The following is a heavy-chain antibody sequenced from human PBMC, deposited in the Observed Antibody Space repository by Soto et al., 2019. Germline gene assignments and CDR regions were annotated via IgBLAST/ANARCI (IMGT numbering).Heavy chain of an antibody. Sequence: GGSLRLSCPASGFTFSTYAMSWVRQAPGKGLEWVSGVSGSGGSTNYADSVKGRFTISRDNSKNTLYLQMNSLRVEDTAVYYCAKDLEVGSIGYHYGMDVWGQGTAVTVSS. CDR2: VSGSGGST. D-gene: IGHD3-3*01. CDR1: GFTFSTYA. CDR3: AKDLEVGSIGYHYGMDV. V-gene: IGHV3-23*01. J-gene: IGHJ6*02.